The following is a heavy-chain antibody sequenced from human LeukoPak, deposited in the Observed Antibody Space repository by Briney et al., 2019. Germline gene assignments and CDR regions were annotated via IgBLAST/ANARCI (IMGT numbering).Heavy chain of an antibody. CDR1: GFTFSSYS. J-gene: IGHJ4*02. CDR2: ISSSSSTI. CDR3: ARPLGKGQDY. V-gene: IGHV3-48*01. Sequence: GGSLRLSCAASGFTFSSYSMNWVRQAPGKGLEWVSYISSSSSTIYYADSVKGRFTISRDNAKNSLYLQMNSLRAEDTAVYYCARPLGKGQDYWGQGTLVTVSS. D-gene: IGHD7-27*01.